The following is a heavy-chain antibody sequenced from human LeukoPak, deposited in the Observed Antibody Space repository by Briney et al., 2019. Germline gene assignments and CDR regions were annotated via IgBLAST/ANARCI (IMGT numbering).Heavy chain of an antibody. CDR1: GFTFSRHG. D-gene: IGHD6-13*01. CDR2: ISPSGDIK. Sequence: PGGSLRLSCVASGFTFSRHGMNWVRQAPGKGLEWVSGISPSGDIKYYVDSVKGRFTISRDNSKNTLYLQMNSLRAEDTAVYYCANLPLYGIAAAGSYYYYMDVWGKGTTVTVSS. J-gene: IGHJ6*03. CDR3: ANLPLYGIAAAGSYYYYMDV. V-gene: IGHV3-23*01.